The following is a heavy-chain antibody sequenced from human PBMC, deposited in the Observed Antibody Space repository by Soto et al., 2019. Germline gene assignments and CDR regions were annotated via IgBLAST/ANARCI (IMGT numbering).Heavy chain of an antibody. J-gene: IGHJ6*02. CDR2: IYHSGST. Sequence: PPDTLSLTCAVSGYSISRGYYWGWIRQPPGMGLEWMGSIYHSGSTYYNPSLKSRVTISVDTSKNQFSLKLSSVTAADTAVYYCARELTVVTPLYYYYGMDVWGQGTTVTVSS. CDR3: ARELTVVTPLYYYYGMDV. D-gene: IGHD2-21*02. V-gene: IGHV4-38-2*02. CDR1: GYSISRGYY.